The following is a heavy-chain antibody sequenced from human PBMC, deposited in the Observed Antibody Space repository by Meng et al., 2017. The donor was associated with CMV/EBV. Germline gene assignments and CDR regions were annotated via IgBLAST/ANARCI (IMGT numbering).Heavy chain of an antibody. V-gene: IGHV1-8*01. CDR3: ARGRYNYDFWSGNQGSYFDY. Sequence: ASVKVSCKASGYTFTSYDINWVRQATGQGLGWMGWMNPNSGNTGYAQKFQGRVTMTRNTSISTAYMELSSLRSEDTAVYYCARGRYNYDFWSGNQGSYFDYWGQGTLVTVSS. CDR1: GYTFTSYD. CDR2: MNPNSGNT. J-gene: IGHJ4*02. D-gene: IGHD3-3*01.